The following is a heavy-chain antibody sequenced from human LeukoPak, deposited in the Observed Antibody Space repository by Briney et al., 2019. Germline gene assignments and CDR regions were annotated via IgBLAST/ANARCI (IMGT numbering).Heavy chain of an antibody. CDR1: GGSISSSSYY. D-gene: IGHD6-6*01. J-gene: IGHJ4*02. V-gene: IGHV4-39*07. CDR2: IYYSGST. CDR3: ARDFEYSSSSGFDY. Sequence: PSETLSLTCTVAGGSISSSSYYWGWIRQPPGKGLEWIGSIYYSGSTYYNPSLKSRVTISVDTSKNQFSLKLSSVTAADTAVYYCARDFEYSSSSGFDYWGQGTLVTVSS.